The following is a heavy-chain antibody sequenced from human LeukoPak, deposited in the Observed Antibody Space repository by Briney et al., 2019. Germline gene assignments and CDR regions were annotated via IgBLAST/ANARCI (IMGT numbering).Heavy chain of an antibody. CDR2: IYYSGST. J-gene: IGHJ6*03. Sequence: SETLSLTCSVSGGSVSSGGYYWGWIRQPPGKGLEWIGTIYYSGSTYYDPSLKSRVTISVDTSKNQFSLNLNSVTAADTAVYYCARGRNWETFYHYCMDVWGNGTTVTVSS. D-gene: IGHD1-14*01. CDR1: GGSVSSGGYY. V-gene: IGHV4-39*07. CDR3: ARGRNWETFYHYCMDV.